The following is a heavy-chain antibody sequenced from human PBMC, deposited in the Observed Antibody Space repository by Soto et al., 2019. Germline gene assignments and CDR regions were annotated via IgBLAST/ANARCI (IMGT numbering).Heavy chain of an antibody. D-gene: IGHD2-2*02. Sequence: VASVKVSCKASGYTFTGYYMHWVRQAPGQGLEWMGWINPNSGGTNYAQKFQGWVTMTRDTSISTAYMELSRLRSDDTAVYYCARGRYCSSTSCYTPYYYYGMDVWGQGTTVTVSS. CDR1: GYTFTGYY. V-gene: IGHV1-2*04. CDR3: ARGRYCSSTSCYTPYYYYGMDV. J-gene: IGHJ6*02. CDR2: INPNSGGT.